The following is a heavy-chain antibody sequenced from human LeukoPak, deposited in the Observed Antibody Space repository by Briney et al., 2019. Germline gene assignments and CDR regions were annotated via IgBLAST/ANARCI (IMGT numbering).Heavy chain of an antibody. Sequence: SETLSLTCTVSGGSISSYYWSWIRQPPGKGLEWIGYIYYSGSTNYNPSLKSRVTISVDTSKNQFSLKLSSVTAADTAVYCCARAANYDFWSGYYHFDYWGQGTLVTVSS. D-gene: IGHD3-3*01. CDR1: GGSISSYY. J-gene: IGHJ4*02. CDR3: ARAANYDFWSGYYHFDY. V-gene: IGHV4-59*01. CDR2: IYYSGST.